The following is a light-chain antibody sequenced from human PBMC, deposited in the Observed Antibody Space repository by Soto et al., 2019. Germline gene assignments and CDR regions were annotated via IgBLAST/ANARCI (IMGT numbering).Light chain of an antibody. CDR2: DAS. CDR3: QQYNSYPYT. CDR1: QSVSTY. Sequence: EIVLTQSPATLSLSPGERATLSCRASQSVSTYLAWYQQKPGQAPSLLIYDASNRAAGIPARFSGSGSGTDFTLTISSLEPEDFAVYYCQQYNSYPYTFGQGTKLEIK. J-gene: IGKJ2*01. V-gene: IGKV3-11*01.